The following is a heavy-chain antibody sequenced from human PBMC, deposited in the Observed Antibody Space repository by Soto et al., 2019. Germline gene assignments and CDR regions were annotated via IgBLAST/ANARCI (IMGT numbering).Heavy chain of an antibody. D-gene: IGHD6-6*01. V-gene: IGHV3-74*01. J-gene: IGHJ4*02. CDR2: INSDGSST. CDR1: GFTFSSYW. Sequence: EVQLVESGGGLVQPGGSLRLSCAASGFTFSSYWMHWVRQAPGKGLVWVSRINSDGSSTSYADSVKGRFTIPNNNAKNTLYLQMNSLRAEDTAVDYCAKGRDSSSSPLDYWGQGTLVTVSS. CDR3: AKGRDSSSSPLDY.